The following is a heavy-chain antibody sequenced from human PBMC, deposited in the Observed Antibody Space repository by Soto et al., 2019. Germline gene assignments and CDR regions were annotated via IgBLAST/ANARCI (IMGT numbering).Heavy chain of an antibody. V-gene: IGHV4-39*01. CDR2: TSYRRNT. Sequence: QLQLQESSPGLVKPSETLSLTCSVSGGSIDSSDLYWVWVRQAPGEGLEWIGSTSYRRNTYYNSFLRSRVTLSVDTSKNQFSLRLSSVTAADTAVYYCARHGHWAPFDDWGQGTLVTVSS. CDR3: ARHGHWAPFDD. D-gene: IGHD3-16*01. CDR1: GGSIDSSDLY. J-gene: IGHJ4*02.